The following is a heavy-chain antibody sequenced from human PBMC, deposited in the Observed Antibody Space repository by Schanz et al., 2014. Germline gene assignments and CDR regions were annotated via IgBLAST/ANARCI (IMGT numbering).Heavy chain of an antibody. CDR2: ISDNGIST. CDR3: AKAGSGWSTAGYDY. Sequence: EVQLLESGGGLVQPGGSLRLSCVASGFTFSSYAMSWVRQAPGKGLEWVSGISDNGISTYYADSVKGRFSISRENSKSILYLQMNSLRAEDTAVYYCAKAGSGWSTAGYDYWGQGTLVAVSS. V-gene: IGHV3-23*01. D-gene: IGHD6-19*01. J-gene: IGHJ4*02. CDR1: GFTFSSYA.